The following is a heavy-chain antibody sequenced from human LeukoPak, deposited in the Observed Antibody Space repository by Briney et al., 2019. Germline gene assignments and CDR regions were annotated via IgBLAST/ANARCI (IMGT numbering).Heavy chain of an antibody. CDR3: ARDRRDGYSSFDY. CDR1: GFTFSSYG. J-gene: IGHJ4*02. Sequence: GGSLRLSCAASGFTFSSYGMHWVRQAPGKGLEWVAVIWYDGSNKYYADSLKGRFTISRDNSKNTLFLQMNSLRAEDTAVYYCARDRRDGYSSFDYWGQGTLVTVSS. V-gene: IGHV3-33*01. D-gene: IGHD4-4*01. CDR2: IWYDGSNK.